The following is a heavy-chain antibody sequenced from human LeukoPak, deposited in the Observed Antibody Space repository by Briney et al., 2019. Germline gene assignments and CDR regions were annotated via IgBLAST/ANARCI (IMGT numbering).Heavy chain of an antibody. CDR3: ASPTPQGDAFDI. CDR2: INPNSGGT. D-gene: IGHD4-11*01. Sequence: GASVKVSCKASGYTFTSYGISWVRQAPGQGLEWMGWINPNSGGTNYAQKFQGRVTMTRDTSISTAYMELSRLRSDDTAVYYCASPTPQGDAFDIWGQGTMVTVSS. V-gene: IGHV1-2*02. CDR1: GYTFTSYG. J-gene: IGHJ3*02.